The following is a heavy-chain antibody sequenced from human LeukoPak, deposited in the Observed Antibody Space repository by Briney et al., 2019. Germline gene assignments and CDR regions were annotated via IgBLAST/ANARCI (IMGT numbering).Heavy chain of an antibody. CDR2: IKQDGSEK. J-gene: IGHJ4*02. Sequence: QAGGSLRLSCAASGFTFSTYWMSWVRQAPGKGREWVANIKQDGSEKYYVDSVKGRFTISRDNAKNSLYLQMNSLRAEDTAMYYCARDSAGNDYWGQGTLVTVSS. CDR3: ARDSAGNDY. CDR1: GFTFSTYW. D-gene: IGHD6-13*01. V-gene: IGHV3-7*01.